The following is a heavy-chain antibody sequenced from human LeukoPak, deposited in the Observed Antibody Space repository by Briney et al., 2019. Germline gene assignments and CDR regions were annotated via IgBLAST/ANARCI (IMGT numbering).Heavy chain of an antibody. V-gene: IGHV3-48*01. CDR3: ASLLFLGRDGYNSQEFDY. CDR1: GFTFSSYS. Sequence: PGRSLRLSCAASGFTFSSYSMNWVRQAPGKGLEWVSYISSSSSTIYYADSVKGRFTISRDNAKNSLYLQMNSLRAEDTAVYYCASLLFLGRDGYNSQEFDYWGQGTLVTVSS. D-gene: IGHD5-12*01. J-gene: IGHJ4*02. CDR2: ISSSSSTI.